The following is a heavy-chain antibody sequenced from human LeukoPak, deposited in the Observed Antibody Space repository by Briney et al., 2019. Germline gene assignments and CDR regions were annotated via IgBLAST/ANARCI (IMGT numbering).Heavy chain of an antibody. CDR2: ISYDGSNK. J-gene: IGHJ6*04. Sequence: GGSLRLSCAASGLTFSSYGMHWVRRAPGKGLEWVAVISYDGSNKYYADSVKGRFTIFRDNSKNTLYLQMNSLRAEDTAVYYCTNYGFGESDYYYYGMDVWGKGTTVTVSS. V-gene: IGHV3-30*18. D-gene: IGHD3-10*01. CDR1: GLTFSSYG. CDR3: TNYGFGESDYYYYGMDV.